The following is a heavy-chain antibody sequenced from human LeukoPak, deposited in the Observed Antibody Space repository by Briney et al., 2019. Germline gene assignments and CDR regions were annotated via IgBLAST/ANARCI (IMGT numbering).Heavy chain of an antibody. V-gene: IGHV4-59*01. Sequence: SETLSLTCAVYGGSFSGYYWSWIRQPPGKGLEWVGYIYYSGSTNYNPSRKSRVNISVDTSKNQFSLKLSSVTAADTAVYYCASGPYYYDSSGALDIWGQGTMVTVSS. CDR1: GGSFSGYY. D-gene: IGHD3-22*01. CDR2: IYYSGST. CDR3: ASGPYYYDSSGALDI. J-gene: IGHJ3*02.